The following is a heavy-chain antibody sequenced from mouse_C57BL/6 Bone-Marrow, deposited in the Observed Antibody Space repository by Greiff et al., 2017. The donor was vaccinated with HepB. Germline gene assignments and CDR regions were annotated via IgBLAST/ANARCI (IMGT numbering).Heavy chain of an antibody. CDR1: GYTFTSYG. CDR2: IYPRSGNT. CDR3: ARERFAY. Sequence: VQRVESGAELARPGASVKLSCKASGYTFTSYGISWVKQRTGQGLEWIGEIYPRSGNTYYNEKFKGKATLTADKSSSTAYMELRSLTSEDSAVYFCARERFAYWGQGTLVTVSA. V-gene: IGHV1-81*01. J-gene: IGHJ3*01.